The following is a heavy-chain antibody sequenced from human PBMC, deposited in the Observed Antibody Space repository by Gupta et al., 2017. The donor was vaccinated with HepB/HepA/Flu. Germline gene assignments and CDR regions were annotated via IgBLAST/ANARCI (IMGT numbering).Heavy chain of an antibody. D-gene: IGHD6-19*01. CDR3: ARGPGVQWLETYHYYYYYGMDV. V-gene: IGHV4-34*01. CDR2: INHSGST. J-gene: IGHJ6*02. CDR1: GGSFSGYY. Sequence: QVQLQQWGAGLLKPSETPSLTCAVYGGSFSGYYWSWIRQPPGKGLEWIGEINHSGSTNYNPSLKSRVTISVDTSKNQFSLKLSSVTAADTAVYYCARGPGVQWLETYHYYYYYGMDVWGQETTVTVSS.